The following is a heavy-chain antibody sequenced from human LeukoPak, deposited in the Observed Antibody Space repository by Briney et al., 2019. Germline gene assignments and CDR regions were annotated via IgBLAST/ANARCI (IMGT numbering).Heavy chain of an antibody. J-gene: IGHJ5*02. CDR1: GGSISSGGYC. Sequence: SETLSLTCTVSGGSISSGGYCWSWIRQHPGKGLEWIGYIYYSGSTYYNPSLKSRVTISVDTSKNQFSLKLSSVTAADTAVYYCARDERDILTGYDNWFDPWGQGTLVTVSS. CDR2: IYYSGST. V-gene: IGHV4-31*03. D-gene: IGHD3-9*01. CDR3: ARDERDILTGYDNWFDP.